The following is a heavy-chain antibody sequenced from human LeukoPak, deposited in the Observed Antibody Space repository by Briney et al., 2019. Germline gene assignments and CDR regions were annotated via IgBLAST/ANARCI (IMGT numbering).Heavy chain of an antibody. CDR2: ISSSGTT. CDR3: ARWDYYYAMDV. V-gene: IGHV4-61*01. Sequence: PSETLSLTCTVSGGSVSSANSYRTWIRQPPGRGPEWIGYISSSGTTKYNPSLKSRVTISSDTSKNQFSLKVTSVTAADTAVYYCARWDYYYAMDVWGKGTTVDVSS. CDR1: GGSVSSANSY. J-gene: IGHJ6*04.